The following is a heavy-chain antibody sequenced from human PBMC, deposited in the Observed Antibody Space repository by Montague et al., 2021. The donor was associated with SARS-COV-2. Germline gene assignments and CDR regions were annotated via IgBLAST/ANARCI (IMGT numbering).Heavy chain of an antibody. CDR1: GASFSGDY. CDR2: ITHTGTI. D-gene: IGHD3-9*01. Sequence: SETLSLTCAVYGASFSGDYWSWIRQSQGKGLEWIGEITHTGTINYNPSLESRVTISEDTSNNQFSLKLKSVTAADTAMYYCARGSHGIASRFPLPPGVAFDLWGQGTPVTVSS. CDR3: ARGSHGIASRFPLPPGVAFDL. V-gene: IGHV4-34*01. J-gene: IGHJ4*03.